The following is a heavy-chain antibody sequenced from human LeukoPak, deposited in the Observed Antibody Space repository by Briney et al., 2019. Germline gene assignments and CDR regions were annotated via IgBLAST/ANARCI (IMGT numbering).Heavy chain of an antibody. CDR1: AFTFSSYW. Sequence: GRSLRLSCAPSAFTFSSYWMHSVRQAPGGGLGWVSRINTDGSSTIYADSVKGRFTMSRDNAKNTLYLQMNSLRAEGTAVYYCARDSAAHFDHWGQGTLVTVSS. D-gene: IGHD2-15*01. J-gene: IGHJ4*02. CDR3: ARDSAAHFDH. CDR2: INTDGSST. V-gene: IGHV3-74*01.